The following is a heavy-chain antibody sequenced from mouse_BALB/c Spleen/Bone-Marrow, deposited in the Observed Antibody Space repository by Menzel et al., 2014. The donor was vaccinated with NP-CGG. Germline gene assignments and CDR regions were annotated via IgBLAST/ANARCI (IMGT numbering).Heavy chain of an antibody. V-gene: IGHV1-80*01. CDR1: GYPFSSYW. D-gene: IGHD2-10*02. CDR3: ARKYGDY. J-gene: IGHJ2*01. Sequence: VHLVESGAELVRPGSSVKISCKASGYPFSSYWMNWVKQRPGQGLEWIGQIYPGDGETNYNGKFKGNATLTADKSSSTAYMQLISLTSEDSAVYSCARKYGDYWGQGTTLTVSS. CDR2: IYPGDGET.